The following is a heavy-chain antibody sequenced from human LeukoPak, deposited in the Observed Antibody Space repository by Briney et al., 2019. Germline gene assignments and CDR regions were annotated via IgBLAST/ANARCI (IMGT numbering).Heavy chain of an antibody. J-gene: IGHJ4*02. CDR2: IYPSGST. D-gene: IGHD2-15*01. CDR1: GGSIITDNSY. V-gene: IGHV4-61*02. Sequence: SETLSLTCSVSGGSIITDNSYWAWIRPPAGKGLGWIGRIYPSGSTDYSPSLKSRLSISIHTSTNHFPLTLTSVTAADTAVYFCARVFGKSGGYFDYWGQGILVTVSS. CDR3: ARVFGKSGGYFDY.